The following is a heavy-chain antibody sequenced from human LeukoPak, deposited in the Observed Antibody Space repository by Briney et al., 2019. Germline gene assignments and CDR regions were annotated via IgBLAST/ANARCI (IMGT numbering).Heavy chain of an antibody. CDR1: GFTFSSYA. CDR2: IKSKSDGGTA. V-gene: IGHV3-15*01. D-gene: IGHD2-15*01. Sequence: PGGSLRLSCAASGFTFSSYAMSWVRQAPGKGLEWVGRIKSKSDGGTADYAAPVKGRFTNSRDDSKNTLYLQMNSLKTEDTAVYYCTTDSYSGYYYYMDVWGKGTTVTVSS. J-gene: IGHJ6*03. CDR3: TTDSYSGYYYYMDV.